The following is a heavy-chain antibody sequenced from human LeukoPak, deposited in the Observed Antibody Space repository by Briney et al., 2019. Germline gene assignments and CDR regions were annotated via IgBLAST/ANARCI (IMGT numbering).Heavy chain of an antibody. J-gene: IGHJ4*02. CDR1: GYTFTGYY. V-gene: IGHV1-2*02. CDR2: INPNSGGT. Sequence: ASVKVSCKASGYTFTGYYMHWVRQATGQGLEWMGWINPNSGGTNYAQKFQGRVTMTRDTSISTAYMELSRLRSDDTAVYYCARVSPLIAVAGDFDYWGQGTLVTLSS. CDR3: ARVSPLIAVAGDFDY. D-gene: IGHD6-19*01.